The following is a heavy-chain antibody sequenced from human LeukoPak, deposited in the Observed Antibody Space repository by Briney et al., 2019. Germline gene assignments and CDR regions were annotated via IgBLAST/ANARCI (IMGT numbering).Heavy chain of an antibody. CDR3: AKDRRSPVAAAESSYDY. CDR1: RFTFSSYG. V-gene: IGHV3-23*01. Sequence: GGSLRLSCAASRFTFSSYGMSWVRQTPGKGLEWVSAISTSGGTTYYAASVKGRFTISRDNSKNTLSLQMSSLRAEDTAVYYCAKDRRSPVAAAESSYDYWGQGTLVTVSS. CDR2: ISTSGGTT. D-gene: IGHD6-13*01. J-gene: IGHJ4*02.